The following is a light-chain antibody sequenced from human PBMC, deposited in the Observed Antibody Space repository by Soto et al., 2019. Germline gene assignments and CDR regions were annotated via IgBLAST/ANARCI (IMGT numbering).Light chain of an antibody. CDR3: SSYTSSSTRL. Sequence: QSALTQPASVSGSPGQSITISCTGTSSDVGDYNYVSWYQQHPGKAPKLMIFDVSNRPSGVSNRFSGSKSGNTASLTISGLHAEDEADYYCSSYTSSSTRLFGTGTKLTVL. CDR1: SSDVGDYNY. J-gene: IGLJ1*01. CDR2: DVS. V-gene: IGLV2-14*01.